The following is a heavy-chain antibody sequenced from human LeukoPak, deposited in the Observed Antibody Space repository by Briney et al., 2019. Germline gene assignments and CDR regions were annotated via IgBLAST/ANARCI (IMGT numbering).Heavy chain of an antibody. CDR3: ARGRYCISANCFYFDY. D-gene: IGHD2-2*01. CDR2: IKQDGSEK. V-gene: IGHV3-7*01. CDR1: GFTFSNYW. Sequence: GGSLRLSCAVSGFTFSNYWMSWVRQAPGMGLEWVANIKQDGSEKYYVDSVKGRFTISRDNTKNSLYLQMNSLRAEDTAVYYCARGRYCISANCFYFDYWGQGTLVTVSS. J-gene: IGHJ4*01.